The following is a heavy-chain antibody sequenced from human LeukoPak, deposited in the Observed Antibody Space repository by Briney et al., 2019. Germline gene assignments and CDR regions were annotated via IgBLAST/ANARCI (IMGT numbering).Heavy chain of an antibody. CDR3: ARGRRRYSSSSVNNWFDP. CDR2: IYYSGST. V-gene: IGHV4-31*03. J-gene: IGHJ5*02. CDR1: GGSISSGGYY. D-gene: IGHD6-13*01. Sequence: EPSETLSLTCTVSGGSISSGGYYWSWIRQHPGKGLEWIGYIYYSGSTYYNPSLKSRVTISVDTSKNQFSLKLSSVTAADTAVYYCARGRRRYSSSSVNNWFDPWGQGTLVTVSS.